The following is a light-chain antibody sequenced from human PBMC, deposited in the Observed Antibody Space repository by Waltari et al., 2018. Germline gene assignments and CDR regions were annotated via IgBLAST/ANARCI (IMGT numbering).Light chain of an antibody. V-gene: IGKV2-29*03. Sequence: DTVMTQSPLFLSVTPGQPPAISCKSSQSLLHTAGKTKLFWYLQKPGQSPQLLIYEASNRFSGVPERFSGSGSGTDFTLTISRVEAEDVAVYYCMQGIQLPFTFGPGTKVEI. J-gene: IGKJ3*01. CDR2: EAS. CDR3: MQGIQLPFT. CDR1: QSLLHTAGKTK.